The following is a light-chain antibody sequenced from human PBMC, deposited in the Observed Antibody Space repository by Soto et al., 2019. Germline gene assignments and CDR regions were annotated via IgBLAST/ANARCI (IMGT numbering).Light chain of an antibody. CDR1: QNVNIY. V-gene: IGKV3-11*01. CDR2: DAT. Sequence: EIVLTQSPATLSLSPGERATLSFRASQNVNIYLVLYQQKPGQAPSLLIYDATNRAAGIPARFSASGTGTDFTLTIGYAQPEDFALYYCHQRQSWPRTFGQGTKVDIK. CDR3: HQRQSWPRT. J-gene: IGKJ1*01.